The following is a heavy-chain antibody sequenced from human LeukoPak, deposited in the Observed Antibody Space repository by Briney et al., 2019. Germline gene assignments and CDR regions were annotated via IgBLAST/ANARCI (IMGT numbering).Heavy chain of an antibody. CDR2: INPSDGGT. Sequence: ASLKVSCAASGYSFTIFPIHWVRQAPGHGLEWMAMINPSDGGTSYAQKFQGRATMTSDTSTTTVAMDLSSLRSDDTAVYYCARESTFRLLRNVSDIWGQGTMVTVSS. CDR3: ARESTFRLLRNVSDI. CDR1: GYSFTIFP. V-gene: IGHV1-46*01. D-gene: IGHD5-12*01. J-gene: IGHJ3*02.